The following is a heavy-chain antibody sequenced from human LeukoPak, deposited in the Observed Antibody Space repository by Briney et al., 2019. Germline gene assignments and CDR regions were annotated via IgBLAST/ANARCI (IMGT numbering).Heavy chain of an antibody. D-gene: IGHD4-11*01. Sequence: PGGSLRLSCAASGFTFSSYAMSWVRQAPGKGLEWISAISGSGGSTYYADSVKGRFTISRDNSKNTLYLQMNSLRAEDTAVYYCATRDGTTGWFDPWGQGTLVTVSS. J-gene: IGHJ5*02. CDR1: GFTFSSYA. V-gene: IGHV3-23*01. CDR2: ISGSGGST. CDR3: ATRDGTTGWFDP.